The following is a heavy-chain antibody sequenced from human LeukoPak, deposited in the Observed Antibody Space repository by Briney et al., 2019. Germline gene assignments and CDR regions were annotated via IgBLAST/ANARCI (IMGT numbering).Heavy chain of an antibody. J-gene: IGHJ4*02. D-gene: IGHD6-19*01. CDR2: ISWNSGYI. CDR1: GFTFDNYA. Sequence: GGSLRLSCAASGFTFDNYAMHWVRQAPGEGLEWLSIISWNSGYIGYADSVKGRFTISRDNAKKSLDLQMNSLRAEDTAFYYCAKVRGTYSSGYFFDYWGQGTLVAVSS. V-gene: IGHV3-9*01. CDR3: AKVRGTYSSGYFFDY.